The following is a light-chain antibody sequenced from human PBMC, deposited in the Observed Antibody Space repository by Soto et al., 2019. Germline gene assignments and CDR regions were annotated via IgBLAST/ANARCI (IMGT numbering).Light chain of an antibody. Sequence: DIQMTQSPSTLSASVGDRVTITCRASQSISSWLAWYQQKPGKAPKLLIYDASSLESGVPSRFSGSGSGTEFTLTISSLQPDDFATHYCQQYNSYPTFGQGTRLEIK. CDR3: QQYNSYPT. J-gene: IGKJ5*01. CDR2: DAS. V-gene: IGKV1-5*01. CDR1: QSISSW.